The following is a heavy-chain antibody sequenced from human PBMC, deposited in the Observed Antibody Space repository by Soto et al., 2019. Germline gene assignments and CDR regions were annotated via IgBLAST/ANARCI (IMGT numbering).Heavy chain of an antibody. V-gene: IGHV1-2*02. CDR3: ARTTYYDILTGYYKYPFDY. D-gene: IGHD3-9*01. J-gene: IGHJ4*02. Sequence: ASVKVSCKASGYTFTGYYMHWVRQAPGQGLEWMGWINPNSGGTNYAQKFQGRVTMTGDTSISTAYMELSRLRSDDTAVYYCARTTYYDILTGYYKYPFDYWGQGTLVTVPQ. CDR2: INPNSGGT. CDR1: GYTFTGYY.